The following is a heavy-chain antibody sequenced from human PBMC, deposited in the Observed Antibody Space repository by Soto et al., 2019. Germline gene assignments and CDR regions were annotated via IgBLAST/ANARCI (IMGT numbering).Heavy chain of an antibody. J-gene: IGHJ4*02. CDR1: GGSISSGGYY. CDR2: FYYSGST. D-gene: IGHD1-26*01. V-gene: IGHV4-31*03. Sequence: QVQLQESGPGLVKPSQTLSLTCTVSGGSISSGGYYWSWIRQHPGKGLEWIGYFYYSGSTYYNPSLNSRVTISENTSKNVSSLKLSSVTAADTAVYYCAEIYSGRPGGTLHYWGQGTLVTVSS. CDR3: AEIYSGRPGGTLHY.